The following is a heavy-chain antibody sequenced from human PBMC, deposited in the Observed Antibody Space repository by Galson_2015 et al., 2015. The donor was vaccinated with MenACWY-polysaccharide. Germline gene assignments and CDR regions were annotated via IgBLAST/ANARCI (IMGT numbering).Heavy chain of an antibody. V-gene: IGHV3-23*01. J-gene: IGHJ4*02. CDR1: GFTFSSYS. CDR3: VKSGLGNLGYSMVRGVDY. CDR2: LSASGDKT. Sequence: SLRLSCAASGFTFSSYSMNWVRQGPGKGLEWVSGLSASGDKTYYADSVKGRFTISRDNSKNTLYLRMNSLRAEDTAIYHCVKSGLGNLGYSMVRGVDYWGRGTLATVSS. D-gene: IGHD3-10*01.